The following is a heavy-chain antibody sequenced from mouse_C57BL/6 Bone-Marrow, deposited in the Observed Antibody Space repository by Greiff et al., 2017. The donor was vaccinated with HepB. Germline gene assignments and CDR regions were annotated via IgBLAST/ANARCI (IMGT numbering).Heavy chain of an antibody. CDR1: GFNIKDDY. CDR2: IDPENGDT. J-gene: IGHJ1*03. D-gene: IGHD1-1*01. Sequence: EVQGVESGAELVRPGASVKLSCTASGFNIKDDYMHWVKQRPEQGLEWIGWIDPENGDTEYASKFQGKATITADTSSNTAYLQLSSLTSEDTAVYYCTTLGYYGSSYWYFDVWGTGTTVTVSS. V-gene: IGHV14-4*01. CDR3: TTLGYYGSSYWYFDV.